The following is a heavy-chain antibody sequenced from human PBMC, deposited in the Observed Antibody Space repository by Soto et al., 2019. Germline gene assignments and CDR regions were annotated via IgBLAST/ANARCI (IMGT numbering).Heavy chain of an antibody. CDR2: MNPNSGNT. CDR1: GYTFTSYD. D-gene: IGHD6-6*01. V-gene: IGHV1-8*01. J-gene: IGHJ5*02. Sequence: SVKVSCKASGYTFTSYDINWVRQATGQGLEWMGWMNPNSGNTGYAQKFQGRVTMTRNTSISTAYMELSSLRSEDTAVYYCARRRAARPGRFDPWGQGTLVTVSS. CDR3: ARRRAARPGRFDP.